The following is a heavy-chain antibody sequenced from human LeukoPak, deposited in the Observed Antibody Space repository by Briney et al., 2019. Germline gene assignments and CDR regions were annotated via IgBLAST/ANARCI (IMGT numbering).Heavy chain of an antibody. D-gene: IGHD6-25*01. CDR2: IYYSGST. Sequence: PSETLSLTGTVSGGSISSYYWSWIRQPPGKGLEWIGYIYYSGSTNYNPSLKSRVTISVDTSKNQFSLKLSSVTAADTAVYYCARVPRGSGRFDYWGQGTLVTVSS. CDR1: GGSISSYY. V-gene: IGHV4-59*01. J-gene: IGHJ4*02. CDR3: ARVPRGSGRFDY.